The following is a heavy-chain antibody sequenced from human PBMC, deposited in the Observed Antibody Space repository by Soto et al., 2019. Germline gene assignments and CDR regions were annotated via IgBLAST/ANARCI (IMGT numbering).Heavy chain of an antibody. J-gene: IGHJ2*01. V-gene: IGHV3-48*02. CDR1: GFTFSSYS. D-gene: IGHD2-21*02. CDR2: IKSSSSTI. Sequence: EVQLVESGGGLVQPGGSLRLSCAASGFTFSSYSMNWVRQAPGKGLEWVSYIKSSSSTIYYADSVRGRFTISRDNAKNSLYLQMNSLRDEDTAVYYCARVTASTGWYFDLWGRGTLITVSS. CDR3: ARVTASTGWYFDL.